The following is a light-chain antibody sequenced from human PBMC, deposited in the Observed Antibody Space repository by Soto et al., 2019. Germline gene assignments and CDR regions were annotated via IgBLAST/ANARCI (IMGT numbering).Light chain of an antibody. CDR3: QQYGSSPWT. V-gene: IGKV3-20*01. J-gene: IGKJ1*01. CDR1: QSLSSSY. CDR2: GAS. Sequence: EIVLTHSPGTLSLSPGEIATLSCGASQSLSSSYLAWYRQKPGQAPRLLIYGASSRATGIPDRFSGSGSGTDFTLTISRLEPEDFAVYYCQQYGSSPWTFGQGTKVDIK.